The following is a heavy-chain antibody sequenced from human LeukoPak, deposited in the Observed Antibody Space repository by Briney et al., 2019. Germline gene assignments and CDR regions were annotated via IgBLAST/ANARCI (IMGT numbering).Heavy chain of an antibody. J-gene: IGHJ6*03. V-gene: IGHV3-23*01. Sequence: GGSLRLSCAASGFTFSSYAMSWVRQAPGKGLEWVSAISGSGGSTYYADSVKGRFTISRDNSKNTLYLQMNSLRAEDTAVYYCAKHESALDYYYMDVWGKGTTVTVSS. CDR3: AKHESALDYYYMDV. CDR1: GFTFSSYA. CDR2: ISGSGGST.